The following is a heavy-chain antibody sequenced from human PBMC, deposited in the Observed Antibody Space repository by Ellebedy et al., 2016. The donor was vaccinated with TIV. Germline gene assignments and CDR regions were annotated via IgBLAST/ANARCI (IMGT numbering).Heavy chain of an antibody. J-gene: IGHJ4*02. D-gene: IGHD2-15*01. CDR2: ISATGKSP. CDR3: AKVAGFCSGGSCYSDY. CDR1: GVTFSSYA. V-gene: IGHV3-23*01. Sequence: GESLKISCAASGVTFSSYAMSWVRQAPGKGLDWVSTISATGKSPYYPDSVKGRFTISRDNSKNTLYLQMNSLRADETAVYYCAKVAGFCSGGSCYSDYWGQGTLVTVSS.